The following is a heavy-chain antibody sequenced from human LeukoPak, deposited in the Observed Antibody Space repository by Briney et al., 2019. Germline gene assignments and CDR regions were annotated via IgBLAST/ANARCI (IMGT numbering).Heavy chain of an antibody. CDR3: TRLIYGDYGRWFDP. J-gene: IGHJ5*02. Sequence: GGSLRLSCAASGFTFSGPAMHWVRQASGKGLEWVGRIRSKANSYATAYAASVKGRFTISRDDSKNTAYLQMNSLKTEDTAVYYCTRLIYGDYGRWFDPWGQGTLVTVSS. V-gene: IGHV3-73*01. CDR1: GFTFSGPA. CDR2: IRSKANSYAT. D-gene: IGHD4-17*01.